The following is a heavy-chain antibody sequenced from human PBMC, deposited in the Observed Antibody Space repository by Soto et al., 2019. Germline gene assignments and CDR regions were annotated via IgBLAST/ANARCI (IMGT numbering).Heavy chain of an antibody. CDR2: TYYRSKWYN. CDR3: ARSGAAAGTGYYYYGMDV. CDR1: GDSVSSNSAA. D-gene: IGHD6-13*01. J-gene: IGHJ6*02. V-gene: IGHV6-1*01. Sequence: SQTLSLTCVISGDSVSSNSAAWNWIRQSPSRGLEWLGRTYYRSKWYNDYAVSVKSRITINPDTSKNQFSLQLNSVTPEDTAVYYCARSGAAAGTGYYYYGMDVWGQGTTVTVSS.